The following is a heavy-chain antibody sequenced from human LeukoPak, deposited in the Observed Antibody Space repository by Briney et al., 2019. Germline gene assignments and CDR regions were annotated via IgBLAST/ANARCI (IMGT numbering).Heavy chain of an antibody. V-gene: IGHV3-15*01. J-gene: IGHJ4*02. CDR1: GFTFSSYG. CDR3: TTIPTYYDILTGPPGVDY. Sequence: GRSLRLSCAASGFTFSSYGMHWVRQAPGKGLEWVGRIKSKTDGGTTDYAAPVKGRFTISRDDSKNTLYLQMNSLKTEDTAVYYCTTIPTYYDILTGPPGVDYWGQGTLVTVSS. CDR2: IKSKTDGGTT. D-gene: IGHD3-9*01.